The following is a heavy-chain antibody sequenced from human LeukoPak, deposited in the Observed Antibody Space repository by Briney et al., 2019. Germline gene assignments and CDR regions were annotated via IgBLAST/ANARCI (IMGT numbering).Heavy chain of an antibody. D-gene: IGHD6-19*01. J-gene: IGHJ6*02. Sequence: GRSLRLSCAASGFTFDDYAMHWVRHAPGKGLEWVSGISWNSGSIGYADSVKGRFTISRDNAKNSLYLQMNSLRAEDTALYYCAKDGGYSSGQGMDVWGQGTTVTVSS. V-gene: IGHV3-9*01. CDR1: GFTFDDYA. CDR3: AKDGGYSSGQGMDV. CDR2: ISWNSGSI.